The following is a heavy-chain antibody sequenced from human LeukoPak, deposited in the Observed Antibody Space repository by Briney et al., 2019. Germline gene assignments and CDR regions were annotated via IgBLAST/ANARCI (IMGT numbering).Heavy chain of an antibody. J-gene: IGHJ3*02. D-gene: IGHD3-3*01. CDR3: ARPLLRFPTDAFDI. Sequence: SETLSPTCTVSGGTISSSSYYWGWIRQPPGKGLEWIGSIYYSGSTYYNPSLKSRVTISVDTSKNQFSLKLSSVTAADTAVYYCARPLLRFPTDAFDIWGQGTMVTVSS. V-gene: IGHV4-39*01. CDR2: IYYSGST. CDR1: GGTISSSSYY.